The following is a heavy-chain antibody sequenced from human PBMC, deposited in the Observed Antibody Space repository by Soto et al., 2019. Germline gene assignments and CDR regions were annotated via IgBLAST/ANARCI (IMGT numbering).Heavy chain of an antibody. V-gene: IGHV1-46*01. D-gene: IGHD1-26*01. J-gene: IGHJ6*02. CDR1: GYTLTTFF. CDR2: INPGYPAGRST. CDR3: AREAIVEGATTGMDV. Sequence: QVQLVQSGAEVKKPGASVKVSCKASGYTLTTFFMHWVRQAPGQGLEWMGVINPGYPAGRSTTYAPECQAGVTVTTATSTSPVSMAPSRLRSDDKAVYSCAREAIVEGATTGMDVWGQGTTVTVSS.